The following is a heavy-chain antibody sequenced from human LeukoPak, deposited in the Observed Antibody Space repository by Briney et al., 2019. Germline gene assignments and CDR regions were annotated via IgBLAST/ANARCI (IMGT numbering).Heavy chain of an antibody. V-gene: IGHV1-2*02. CDR2: INPYSGGT. CDR3: ARDLAPDAFDI. J-gene: IGHJ3*02. Sequence: ASVKVSCKASGYTFTGQYMHWVRQAPGQGLEWMGGINPYSGGTNYAQKFQSRVTMTRDTSISTAYMELSRLRSDDTAVYYCARDLAPDAFDIWGQGTMVTVSS. CDR1: GYTFTGQY.